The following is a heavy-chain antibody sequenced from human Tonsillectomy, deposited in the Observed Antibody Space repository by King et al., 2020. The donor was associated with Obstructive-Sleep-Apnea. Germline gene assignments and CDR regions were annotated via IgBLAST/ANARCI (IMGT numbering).Heavy chain of an antibody. D-gene: IGHD3-22*01. J-gene: IGHJ5*02. CDR2: IRSRANSYAT. Sequence: VQLVESGGGLVQPGGSLKLSCAASGFTFSGSALHWVRQASGKGLEWVGRIRSRANSYATAYAASVNGRFTISRDDSQNTACLQMNSLKTEDTAVYYCTRINYYDSSGFRNWFDPWGQGTLVTVSS. CDR1: GFTFSGSA. V-gene: IGHV3-73*01. CDR3: TRINYYDSSGFRNWFDP.